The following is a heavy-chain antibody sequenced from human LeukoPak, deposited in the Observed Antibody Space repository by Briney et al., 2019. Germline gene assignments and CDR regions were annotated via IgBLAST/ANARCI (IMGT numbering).Heavy chain of an antibody. CDR2: IYSGGST. J-gene: IGHJ4*02. CDR1: GFTVSSNY. CDR3: ARGIAVAGTYFDY. V-gene: IGHV3-53*05. D-gene: IGHD6-19*01. Sequence: PGGSLRLSCAASGFTVSSNYMSWVRQAPGKGLEWVSVIYSGGSTYYADSVKGRFTISRDNSKNTLYLQMNSLRAEDTAVYYCARGIAVAGTYFDYWGQGTLVTVSS.